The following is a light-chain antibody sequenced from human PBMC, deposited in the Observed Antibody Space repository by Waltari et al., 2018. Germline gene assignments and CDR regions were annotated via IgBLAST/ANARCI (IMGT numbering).Light chain of an antibody. CDR1: ESVSRA. Sequence: EIVLPKSPGTWPWPVGERATSPCRASESVSRALAWYQQKPGQAPRLLIYGASTRATGIPDRFSGSGSGTDFSLTISRLEPDDFAVYYCQHYLRLPVTFGQGTTVEI. V-gene: IGKV3-20*01. J-gene: IGKJ1*01. CDR2: GAS. CDR3: QHYLRLPVT.